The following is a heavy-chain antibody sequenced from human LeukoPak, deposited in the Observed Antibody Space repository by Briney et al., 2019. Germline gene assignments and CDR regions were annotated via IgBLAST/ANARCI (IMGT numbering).Heavy chain of an antibody. D-gene: IGHD2-21*02. CDR3: ARQGDTGSWYFDY. J-gene: IGHJ4*02. CDR2: ISYDGSNK. Sequence: PGRSLRLSRAASGFTFSYYAMHWVRQAPGKGLEWVAVISYDGSNKYYADSVKGQVTISRDNSKSTLYLQMDSLRAGDTAVYYCARQGDTGSWYFDYWGQGTLVTVSS. V-gene: IGHV3-30-3*01. CDR1: GFTFSYYA.